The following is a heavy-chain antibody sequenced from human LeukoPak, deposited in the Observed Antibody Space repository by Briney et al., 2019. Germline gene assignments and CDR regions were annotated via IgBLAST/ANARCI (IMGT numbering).Heavy chain of an antibody. J-gene: IGHJ4*02. Sequence: PSETLSLTCTVSGGSISSGSYYWSWIRQPAGKGLEWIGRIYTSGSTNYNPSLKSRVTISVDTFKNQFSLKLSSVTAADTAVYYCAGIAAAGTLVDYWGQGTLVTVSS. CDR3: AGIAAAGTLVDY. D-gene: IGHD6-13*01. CDR1: GGSISSGSYY. V-gene: IGHV4-61*02. CDR2: IYTSGST.